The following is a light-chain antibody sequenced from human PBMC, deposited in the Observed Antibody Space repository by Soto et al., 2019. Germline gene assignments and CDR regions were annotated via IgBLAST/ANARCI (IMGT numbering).Light chain of an antibody. CDR2: VAS. J-gene: IGKJ4*01. V-gene: IGKV1-9*01. Sequence: IQLTQSPSSLSSSVGDRVTITCRASQGISRYVACYQQRPGEAPKLLIYVASTLQSGVPSRFSGSGSGTDVTRTTGSLESEDFATYYWQQLNSYPLTFGEGTKVEIK. CDR1: QGISRY. CDR3: QQLNSYPLT.